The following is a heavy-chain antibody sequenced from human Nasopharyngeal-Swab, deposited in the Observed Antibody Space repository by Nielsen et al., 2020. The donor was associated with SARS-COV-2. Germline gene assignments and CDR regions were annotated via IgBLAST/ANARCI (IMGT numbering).Heavy chain of an antibody. J-gene: IGHJ6*02. V-gene: IGHV3-21*01. CDR2: ISSSSSYI. D-gene: IGHD3-3*01. CDR3: ARDGLDYDFWSAYFMDV. CDR1: GFPFNNYN. Sequence: GRSLRLSCAASGFPFNNYNFNWVRQAPGEGLEWVSSISSSSSYIYYADSVKGRFTISRDNAKNSLYLQMNSLRAEDTAVYYCARDGLDYDFWSAYFMDVWGQGTTVTVSS.